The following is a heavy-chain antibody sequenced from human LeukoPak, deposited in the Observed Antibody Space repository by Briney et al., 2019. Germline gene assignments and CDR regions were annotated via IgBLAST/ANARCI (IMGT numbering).Heavy chain of an antibody. Sequence: PGGSPRLSCATSGFTFSSYAMSWVRQAPGKGLEWVSGIGASGGSTYYADSVKGRFTISRDNSKNTPYLQMNSLRTEDTAVYYCAKAEGYDILTGLDYWGQGTLVTVSS. CDR2: IGASGGST. J-gene: IGHJ4*02. D-gene: IGHD3-9*01. CDR1: GFTFSSYA. CDR3: AKAEGYDILTGLDY. V-gene: IGHV3-23*01.